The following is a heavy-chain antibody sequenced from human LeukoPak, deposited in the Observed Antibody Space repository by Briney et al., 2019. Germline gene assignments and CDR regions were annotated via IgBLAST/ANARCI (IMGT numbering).Heavy chain of an antibody. J-gene: IGHJ4*02. CDR3: ARSDYYDSSGYDY. D-gene: IGHD3-22*01. Sequence: ASVKVSCNASGYTFTGYYMHWVRQAPGQGLEWMGWINPNSGGTNYAQKFQGRVTMTRDTSISTAYMELSRLRSDDTAVYYCARSDYYDSSGYDYWGQGTLVTVSS. V-gene: IGHV1-2*02. CDR1: GYTFTGYY. CDR2: INPNSGGT.